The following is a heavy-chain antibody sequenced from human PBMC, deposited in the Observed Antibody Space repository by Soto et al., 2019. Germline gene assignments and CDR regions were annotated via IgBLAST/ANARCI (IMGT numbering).Heavy chain of an antibody. Sequence: GGSLRLSCAASGFTFNNYAMSWVRQAPGKGLEWVSSISGSGNSRYYADSVKGRFTISRDNSKNTLFLQMNSLRAEDTAVYYCAKGPQLDYYGSGSYSDSWGQGTLVTVSS. CDR2: ISGSGNSR. V-gene: IGHV3-23*01. J-gene: IGHJ5*01. CDR1: GFTFNNYA. CDR3: AKGPQLDYYGSGSYSDS. D-gene: IGHD3-10*01.